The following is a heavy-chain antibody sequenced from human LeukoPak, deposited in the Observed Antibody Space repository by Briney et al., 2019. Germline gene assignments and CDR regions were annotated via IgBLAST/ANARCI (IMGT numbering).Heavy chain of an antibody. Sequence: GGSQRLSCTSSGFTFSGHYMAWVRQAPGKGVEWVANINQAGSGEYYVDSVKGRFTISRDNAKNSLYLQMNSLRAEDTAVYYCAKNGHYALDVWGQGTTVTVSS. D-gene: IGHD4-17*01. V-gene: IGHV3-7*01. CDR1: GFTFSGHY. J-gene: IGHJ6*02. CDR2: INQAGSGE. CDR3: AKNGHYALDV.